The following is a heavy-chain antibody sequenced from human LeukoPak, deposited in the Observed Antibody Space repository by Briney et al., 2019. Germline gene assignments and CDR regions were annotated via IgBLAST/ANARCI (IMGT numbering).Heavy chain of an antibody. D-gene: IGHD3-22*01. J-gene: IGHJ4*02. CDR2: ISGGGNT. Sequence: GGSLRPSCVASGFTFSTYSMSWVRQAPGKGLEWVSAISGGGNTYYADSVKGRFTISRDNSKNTLYLQMNSLRVDDTAVYYCAKERDSRGYSDYWGQGTLVTVSS. CDR1: GFTFSTYS. CDR3: AKERDSRGYSDY. V-gene: IGHV3-23*01.